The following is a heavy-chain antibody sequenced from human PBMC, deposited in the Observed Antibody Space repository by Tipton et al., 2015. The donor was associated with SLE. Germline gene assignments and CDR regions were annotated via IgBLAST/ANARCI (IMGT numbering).Heavy chain of an antibody. V-gene: IGHV3-7*03. CDR3: ARGDSSTSPNCFDS. D-gene: IGHD2-2*01. CDR1: GFTFSSYW. Sequence: GSLRLSCAASGFTFSSYWMSWVRQAPGKGLEWVANIKQDGSEKYYVDSVKGRFTISRDNSRSSLYLQMNSLRTEDTALYYCARGDSSTSPNCFDSWGQGTLVTVSS. CDR2: IKQDGSEK. J-gene: IGHJ4*02.